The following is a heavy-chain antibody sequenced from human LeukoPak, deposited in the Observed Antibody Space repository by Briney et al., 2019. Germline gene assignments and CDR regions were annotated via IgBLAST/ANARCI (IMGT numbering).Heavy chain of an antibody. Sequence: AASVKVSCKASGYAFSSHPVSWVRQAPGQGVEWMGWISAYSGNTSYAQRFQGRVTMSTEASTNTAYMELTSLRSDDTAIYFCARGSSSQYFRFWGQGTLVTVSS. V-gene: IGHV1-18*01. CDR2: ISAYSGNT. CDR3: ARGSSSQYFRF. J-gene: IGHJ1*01. D-gene: IGHD3-10*01. CDR1: GYAFSSHP.